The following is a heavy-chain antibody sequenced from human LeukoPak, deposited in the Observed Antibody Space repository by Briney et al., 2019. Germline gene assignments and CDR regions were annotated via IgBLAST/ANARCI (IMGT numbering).Heavy chain of an antibody. J-gene: IGHJ4*02. CDR2: IYHSGST. D-gene: IGHD6-19*01. V-gene: IGHV4-38-2*02. CDR1: GYSISSGYY. Sequence: SETLSLTCTVSGYSISSGYYWGWIRPPPGKGLEWIGSIYHSGSTYYNPSLKSRVTISVDTSKNQFSLKLSSVTAADTAVYYCAREGSYSSGWYQDYWGQGTLVTVSS. CDR3: AREGSYSSGWYQDY.